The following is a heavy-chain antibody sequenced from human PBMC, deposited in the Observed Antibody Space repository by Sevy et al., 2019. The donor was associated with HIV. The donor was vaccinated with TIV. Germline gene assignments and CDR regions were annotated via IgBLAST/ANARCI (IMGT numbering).Heavy chain of an antibody. V-gene: IGHV1-18*01. CDR2: MSPYNGNK. CDR3: ARGSTSWYDY. Sequence: ASVKVSCKASGYTFTTYNIVWVRQAPGQVLEWLAWMSPYNGNKNYAQRVQGRVTMTTDTFTDTAFLELRSLEFDDTATYYCARGSTSWYDYWGQGTLVTVSS. J-gene: IGHJ4*02. CDR1: GYTFTTYN. D-gene: IGHD2-8*01.